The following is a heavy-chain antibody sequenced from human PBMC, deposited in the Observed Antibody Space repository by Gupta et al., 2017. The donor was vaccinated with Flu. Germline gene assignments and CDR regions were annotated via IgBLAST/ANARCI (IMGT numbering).Heavy chain of an antibody. CDR3: ARHRGIVGATTRGWLDY. D-gene: IGHD1-26*01. V-gene: IGHV5-51*01. Sequence: IGWVRQMPGKGLEWMGIIYPGDSDTRYSPSFQGQVTISADKSISTAYLQWSSLKASDTAMYYCARHRGIVGATTRGWLDYWGQGTLVTVSS. J-gene: IGHJ4*02. CDR2: IYPGDSDT.